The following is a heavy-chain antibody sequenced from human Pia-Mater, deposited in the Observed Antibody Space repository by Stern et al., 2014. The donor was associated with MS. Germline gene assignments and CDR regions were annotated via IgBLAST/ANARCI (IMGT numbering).Heavy chain of an antibody. CDR2: ISFDGNKK. CDR1: GFTFSTYP. V-gene: IGHV3-30-3*01. Sequence: VQLVESGGGVVQPGTSLRLSCAASGFTFSTYPIHWVRQAPGKGLEWVAVISFDGNKKYFADSVKGRFTISRDNSKNTMYLQMNSLRDEDTAIYYCARGYSSGWLFLLDYWGHGTLVIVSS. CDR3: ARGYSSGWLFLLDY. D-gene: IGHD6-19*01. J-gene: IGHJ4*01.